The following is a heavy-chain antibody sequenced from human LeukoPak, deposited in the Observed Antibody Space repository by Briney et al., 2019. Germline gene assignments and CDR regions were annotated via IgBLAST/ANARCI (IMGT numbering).Heavy chain of an antibody. CDR3: ARDRYGDGFAHFDY. CDR2: ITPSGGT. J-gene: IGHJ4*02. V-gene: IGHV1-2*02. CDR1: GYTFTSYA. D-gene: IGHD5-24*01. Sequence: SVKVSCKASGYTFTSYAMHWVRQAPGQWLEWMGWITPSGGTNYPQKFQGRVAITRDTSITTAYMDLSRLTSDDTAVYYCARDRYGDGFAHFDYWGQGALVTVSS.